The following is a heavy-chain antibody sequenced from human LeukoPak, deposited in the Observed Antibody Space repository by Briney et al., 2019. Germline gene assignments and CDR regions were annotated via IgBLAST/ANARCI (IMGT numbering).Heavy chain of an antibody. CDR2: ISAYNGNT. J-gene: IGHJ4*02. Sequence: ASVKVSCKASGYTFTSYGISWVRQAPGQGLEWMGWISAYNGNTNYAQKLQGRVTMTTDTSTSTAYMELRSLRSDDTAVYYCARDPRYSSSSRYFDYWGQGTLVTVSS. CDR3: ARDPRYSSSSRYFDY. D-gene: IGHD6-6*01. V-gene: IGHV1-18*01. CDR1: GYTFTSYG.